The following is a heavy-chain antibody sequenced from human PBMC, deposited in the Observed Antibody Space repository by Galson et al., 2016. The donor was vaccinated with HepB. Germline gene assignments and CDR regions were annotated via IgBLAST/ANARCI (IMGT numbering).Heavy chain of an antibody. J-gene: IGHJ4*02. CDR2: INIDGNSI. Sequence: SLRLSCAASGFTFTNYDIHWVRQAPGTGLVWVSRINIDGNSITYADSVKGRFAISRDNAKNTLYLQMNSLRAEDTAVYYCARDGSVYYMWYWGEGTLVTVSS. D-gene: IGHD3-22*01. V-gene: IGHV3-74*01. CDR1: GFTFTNYD. CDR3: ARDGSVYYMWY.